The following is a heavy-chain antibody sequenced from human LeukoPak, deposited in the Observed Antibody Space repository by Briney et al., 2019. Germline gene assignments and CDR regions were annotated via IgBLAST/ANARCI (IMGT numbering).Heavy chain of an antibody. V-gene: IGHV3-7*01. Sequence: PGGSLRLSCAASGFTFSSYLMTWVRQAPGKGLEWVANIKQDGSEKYYVDSVKGRFTISRDNAKNSLYLQMNSLRAEDTAAYYCARSPYYYYYMDVWGKGTMVTVSS. CDR2: IKQDGSEK. J-gene: IGHJ6*03. CDR3: ARSPYYYYYMDV. CDR1: GFTFSSYL.